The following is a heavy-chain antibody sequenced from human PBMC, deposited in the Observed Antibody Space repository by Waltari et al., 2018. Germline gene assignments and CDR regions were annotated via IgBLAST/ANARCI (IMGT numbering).Heavy chain of an antibody. CDR1: GASSSGSY. CDR3: ARGDSLVWEAAWY. J-gene: IGHJ4*02. Sequence: QVQLQQWGAGLLKPSETLSLTCSFYGASSSGSYWSWIRQPPGKGLEWIAEINHRGSTNYSPSLRSRVTISVDTSKNQFSLKLSSVTAADTAVYYCARGDSLVWEAAWYWGQGTLVTVSS. V-gene: IGHV4-34*01. CDR2: INHRGST. D-gene: IGHD3-3*01.